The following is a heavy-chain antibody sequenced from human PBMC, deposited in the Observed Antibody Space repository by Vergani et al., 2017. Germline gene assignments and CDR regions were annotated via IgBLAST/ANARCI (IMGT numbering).Heavy chain of an antibody. CDR3: ARVGYCSSTSCPDAFDI. V-gene: IGHV1-69*13. CDR1: GGIFSSYA. Sequence: QVQLVQSGAEVKKPGSSVKVSCKASGGIFSSYAISWVRQAPGQGLEWMGRIIPIFGTANYAQKFQGRVTITADESTSTAYMELSSLRSEDTAVYYCARVGYCSSTSCPDAFDIWGQGTMVTVSS. D-gene: IGHD2-2*01. J-gene: IGHJ3*02. CDR2: IIPIFGTA.